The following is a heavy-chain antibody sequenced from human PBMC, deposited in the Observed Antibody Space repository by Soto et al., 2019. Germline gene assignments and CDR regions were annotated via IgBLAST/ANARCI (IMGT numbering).Heavy chain of an antibody. CDR1: GYTFTSYA. Sequence: ASVKVSCKASGYTFTSYAMYWVRQAPGQRLEWMGWINAGNGNTKYSQKFQGRVTITRDTSASTAYMELSSLRSEDTAVYYCASEATGYCSSTSCPVYFDYWGQGTLVTVSS. V-gene: IGHV1-3*01. D-gene: IGHD2-2*01. J-gene: IGHJ4*02. CDR2: INAGNGNT. CDR3: ASEATGYCSSTSCPVYFDY.